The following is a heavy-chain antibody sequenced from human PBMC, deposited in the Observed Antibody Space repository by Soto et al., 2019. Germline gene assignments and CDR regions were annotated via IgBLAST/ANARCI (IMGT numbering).Heavy chain of an antibody. CDR1: GFAFSSYW. CDR2: INSDGSST. J-gene: IGHJ4*02. V-gene: IGHV3-74*01. Sequence: GGSLRLSCAASGFAFSSYWMHWVRQAPWKGLVWVSRINSDGSSTSYADSVKGRFTISRDNAKNTLYLQMNSLRAEDTAVYYCVRTSLVVAAATREDYWGQGTLVTVSS. D-gene: IGHD2-15*01. CDR3: VRTSLVVAAATREDY.